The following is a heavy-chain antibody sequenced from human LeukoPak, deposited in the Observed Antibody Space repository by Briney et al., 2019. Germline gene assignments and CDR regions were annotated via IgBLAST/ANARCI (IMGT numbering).Heavy chain of an antibody. J-gene: IGHJ5*02. CDR2: ISAYNGNT. D-gene: IGHD2-2*01. V-gene: IGHV1-18*01. CDR3: ASDCSSTSCNGEFDP. CDR1: GYTFTSYG. Sequence: ASVKVSCKASGYTFTSYGISWVRQAPGQGLEWMEWISAYNGNTNYAQKLQGRVTMTTDTSTSTAYMELRSLRSDDTAVYYCASDCSSTSCNGEFDPWGQGTLVTVSS.